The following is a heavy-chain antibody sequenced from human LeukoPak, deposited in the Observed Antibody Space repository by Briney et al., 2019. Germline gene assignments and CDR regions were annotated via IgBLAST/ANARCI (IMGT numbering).Heavy chain of an antibody. CDR1: GGSISSSSYY. Sequence: PSETLSLTCTVSGGSISSSSYYWGWIRQPPGKGLEWIGSIYYSGSTYYNPSLKSRVTISVDTSKNQFSLKLSSVTAADTAVYYCARRKLGGYYYGTEYFQHWGQGTLVTVSS. CDR2: IYYSGST. J-gene: IGHJ1*01. CDR3: ARRKLGGYYYGTEYFQH. V-gene: IGHV4-39*07. D-gene: IGHD3-22*01.